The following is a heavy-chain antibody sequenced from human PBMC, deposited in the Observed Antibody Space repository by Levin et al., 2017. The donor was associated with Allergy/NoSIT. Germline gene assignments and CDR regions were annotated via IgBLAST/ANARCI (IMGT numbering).Heavy chain of an antibody. J-gene: IGHJ4*02. CDR2: IYYSGST. Sequence: SETLSLTCTVSGGSISSGDYYWSWIRQPPGKGLEWIGYIYYSGSTYYNPSLKSRVTISVDTSKNQFSLKLSSVTAADTAVYYCARVATAMAHFDYWGQGTLVTVSS. CDR3: ARVATAMAHFDY. V-gene: IGHV4-30-4*01. D-gene: IGHD5-18*01. CDR1: GGSISSGDYY.